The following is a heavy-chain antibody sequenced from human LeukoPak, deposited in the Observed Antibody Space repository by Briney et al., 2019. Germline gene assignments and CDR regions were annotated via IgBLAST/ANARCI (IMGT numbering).Heavy chain of an antibody. D-gene: IGHD2-15*01. J-gene: IGHJ6*03. V-gene: IGHV1-69*05. CDR2: IIPIFGTA. CDR3: ARDGVVVVAARTYYYYYMDV. CDR1: GGTFSSYA. Sequence: ASVKVSCKASGGTFSSYAISWVRQAPGQGLEWMGGIIPIFGTANYAQKFQGRVTITTDESTSTAYMELSSLRSEDTAVYHCARDGVVVVAARTYYYYYMDVWGKGTTVTVSS.